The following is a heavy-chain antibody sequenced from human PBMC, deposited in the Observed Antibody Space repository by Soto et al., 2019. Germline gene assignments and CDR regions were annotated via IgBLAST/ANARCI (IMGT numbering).Heavy chain of an antibody. Sequence: SETLSLTCTVSGGSISSSSYYWGWIRQPPGKGLEWIGSIYYSGSTYYNPSLKSRVTISVDTSKNQFSLKLSSVTAADTAVYYCARQLERPHDFDYWGQGTLVTVSS. CDR1: GGSISSSSYY. D-gene: IGHD1-1*01. V-gene: IGHV4-39*01. CDR3: ARQLERPHDFDY. CDR2: IYYSGST. J-gene: IGHJ4*02.